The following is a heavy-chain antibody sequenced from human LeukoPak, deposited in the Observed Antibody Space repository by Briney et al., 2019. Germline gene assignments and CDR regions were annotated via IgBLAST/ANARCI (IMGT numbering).Heavy chain of an antibody. D-gene: IGHD4-17*01. J-gene: IGHJ4*02. Sequence: ASVKVSCKASGYTFTSYGISWVRQAPGQGLEWMGWINTNTGNPTYAQGFTGRFVFSLDTSVSTAYLQISSLKAEDTAVYYCARETFDYGDLIDYWGQGTLVTVSS. V-gene: IGHV7-4-1*02. CDR2: INTNTGNP. CDR1: GYTFTSYG. CDR3: ARETFDYGDLIDY.